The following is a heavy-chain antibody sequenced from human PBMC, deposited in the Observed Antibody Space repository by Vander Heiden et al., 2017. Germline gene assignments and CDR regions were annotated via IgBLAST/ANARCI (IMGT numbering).Heavy chain of an antibody. J-gene: IGHJ4*02. V-gene: IGHV1-18*01. Sequence: QVQLVQSGAEVKKPGASVKVACKASGYAFTSFGISWVRQAPGQALEWMGWISTYNGNTNYAQKFQGRVTMTTDPSTNTALMELRSLRSDDTAMYYCARDTYFYDTTDPRVKFDYWGQGTLVTVSS. D-gene: IGHD3-22*01. CDR2: ISTYNGNT. CDR3: ARDTYFYDTTDPRVKFDY. CDR1: GYAFTSFG.